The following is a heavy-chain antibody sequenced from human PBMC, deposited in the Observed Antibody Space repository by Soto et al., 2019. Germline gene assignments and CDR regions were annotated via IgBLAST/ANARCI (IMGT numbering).Heavy chain of an antibody. Sequence: QVQLQESGPGLVKPSGTLSLTCAVSVGSITGSTCWSGVRQPPGKGLGWIGETYHSGSTNYNPSLKSRVTISVDKSKNQFSLKLSSVTAADTAVYSCARTPWDGYTGYYFDYWGQGTLVTVSS. J-gene: IGHJ4*02. CDR2: TYHSGST. V-gene: IGHV4-4*02. CDR3: ARTPWDGYTGYYFDY. CDR1: VGSITGSTC. D-gene: IGHD5-18*01.